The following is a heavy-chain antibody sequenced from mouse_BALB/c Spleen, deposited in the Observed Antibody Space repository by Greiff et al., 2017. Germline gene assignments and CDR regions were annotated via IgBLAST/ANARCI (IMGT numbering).Heavy chain of an antibody. V-gene: IGHV5-17*02. J-gene: IGHJ3*01. Sequence: EVKLVESGGGLVQPGGSRKLSCAASGFTFSSFGMHWVRQAPEKGLEWVAYISSGSSTIYYADTVKGLFTISRDNPKNTLFLQMTSLRSEDTAMYYCARNYYGSSSAWFAYWGQGTLVTVSA. CDR2: ISSGSSTI. D-gene: IGHD1-1*01. CDR3: ARNYYGSSSAWFAY. CDR1: GFTFSSFG.